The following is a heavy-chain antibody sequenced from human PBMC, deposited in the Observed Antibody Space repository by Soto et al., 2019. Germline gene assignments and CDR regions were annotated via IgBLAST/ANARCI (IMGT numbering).Heavy chain of an antibody. CDR2: IDWDDDK. CDR3: ARMQYYDFWSGYPDY. Sequence: SGPTLVNPTQTLTLTCTFSGFSLSTSGMCVSWIRQPPGKPLEWLALIDWDDDKYYSTSLKTRLTISKDTSKNQVVLTMTNMDPVDTATYYCARMQYYDFWSGYPDYWGQGTLVTVSS. V-gene: IGHV2-70*01. J-gene: IGHJ4*02. D-gene: IGHD3-3*01. CDR1: GFSLSTSGMC.